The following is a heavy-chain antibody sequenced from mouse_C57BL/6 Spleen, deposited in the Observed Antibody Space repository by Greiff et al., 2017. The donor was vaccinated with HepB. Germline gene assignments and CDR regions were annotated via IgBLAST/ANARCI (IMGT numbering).Heavy chain of an antibody. V-gene: IGHV1-82*01. Sequence: QVQLKESGPELVKPGASVKISCKASGYAFSSSWMNWVKQRPGKGLEWIGRIYPGDGDTNYNGKFKGKATLPADKSSSTASMQLSSLTSEDSAVYFCARDDYYGSSYVGFAYWGQGTLVTVSA. J-gene: IGHJ3*01. D-gene: IGHD1-1*01. CDR2: IYPGDGDT. CDR1: GYAFSSSW. CDR3: ARDDYYGSSYVGFAY.